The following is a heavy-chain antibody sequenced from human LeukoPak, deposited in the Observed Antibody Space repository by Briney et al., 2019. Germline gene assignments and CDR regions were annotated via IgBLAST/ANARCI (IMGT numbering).Heavy chain of an antibody. D-gene: IGHD3-9*01. CDR1: GGSISSYY. CDR3: ARDPGPNYDILTGYSGYGMDV. V-gene: IGHV4-59*01. CDR2: IYYSGST. J-gene: IGHJ6*02. Sequence: SETLSLTCTVSGGSISSYYWSWIRQPPGKGLERIGYIYYSGSTNYNPSLKSRVTISVDTSKNQFSLKLSSVTAADTAVYYCARDPGPNYDILTGYSGYGMDVWGQGTTVTVSS.